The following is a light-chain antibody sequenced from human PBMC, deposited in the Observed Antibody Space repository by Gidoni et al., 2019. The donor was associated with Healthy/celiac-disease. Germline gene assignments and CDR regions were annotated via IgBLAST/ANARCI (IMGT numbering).Light chain of an antibody. Sequence: DIVMTPSPDSLAVSLGERATINCKSSQSVLYSSNNKNYLAWYQQKPGQPPKLLIYWASTRESGVPDRFSGSGSGTDFALTISSLQAEDVAVYYCQQYYSTPRTFGQGTKVKSN. V-gene: IGKV4-1*01. CDR3: QQYYSTPRT. J-gene: IGKJ1*01. CDR1: QSVLYSSNNKNY. CDR2: WAS.